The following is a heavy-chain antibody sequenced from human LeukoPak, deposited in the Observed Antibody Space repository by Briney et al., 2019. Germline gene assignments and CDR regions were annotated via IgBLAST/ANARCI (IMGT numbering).Heavy chain of an antibody. CDR3: ARGTGCSTTSCYGTHFHH. CDR1: GGSISNYY. Sequence: PSETLSLTCTVSGGSISNYYWSWIRQPQGKGLEWIGYVYSSGSTNYNSSLKSRVTISVDTSKNQFSLNLNSVTAADTAVYYCARGTGCSTTSCYGTHFHHWGQGTLVTVSS. CDR2: VYSSGST. J-gene: IGHJ1*01. D-gene: IGHD2-2*01. V-gene: IGHV4-59*01.